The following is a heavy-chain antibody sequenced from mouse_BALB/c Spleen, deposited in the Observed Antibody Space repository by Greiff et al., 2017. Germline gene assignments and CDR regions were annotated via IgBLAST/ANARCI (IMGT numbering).Heavy chain of an antibody. CDR3: ARESGADYFDY. J-gene: IGHJ2*01. V-gene: IGHV1-54*01. CDR1: GYAFTNYL. CDR2: INPGSGGT. Sequence: VKLMESGAELVRPGTSVKVSCKASGYAFTNYLIEWVKQRPGQGLEWIGVINPGSGGTNYNEKFKGKATLTADKSSSTAYMQLSSLTSDDSAVYFCARESGADYFDYWGQGTTLTVSS. D-gene: IGHD1-3*01.